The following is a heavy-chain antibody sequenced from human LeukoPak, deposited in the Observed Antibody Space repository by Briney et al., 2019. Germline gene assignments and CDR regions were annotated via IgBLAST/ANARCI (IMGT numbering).Heavy chain of an antibody. V-gene: IGHV4-61*02. J-gene: IGHJ3*02. CDR1: GGTISSGTYY. CDR2: IYNSGST. Sequence: SQTLSLTCTVSGGTISSGTYYWSWIRKPAGKGLEWIGRIYNSGSTKYNPSLKSRVTMSVDTSKKQFSLKLGSVTAADTAVYYCARDTTVTKDAFDIWGQGTMVTVSS. CDR3: ARDTTVTKDAFDI. D-gene: IGHD4-17*01.